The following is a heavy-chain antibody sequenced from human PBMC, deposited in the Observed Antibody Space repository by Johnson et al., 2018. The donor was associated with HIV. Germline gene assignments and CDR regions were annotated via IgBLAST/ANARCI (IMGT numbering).Heavy chain of an antibody. J-gene: IGHJ3*02. V-gene: IGHV3-20*04. D-gene: IGHD1-26*01. Sequence: VQLLGSGGGLVQPGGSLRLSCAASGFTFSSYWMSWVRQAPGKGLEWVSGINWNGGTTGYADSVKGRFTISRDHAKSSLYLQMNSLRAEDTALYYCARPAYSGTWTDAFDIWGQGTMVTVSS. CDR2: INWNGGTT. CDR1: GFTFSSYW. CDR3: ARPAYSGTWTDAFDI.